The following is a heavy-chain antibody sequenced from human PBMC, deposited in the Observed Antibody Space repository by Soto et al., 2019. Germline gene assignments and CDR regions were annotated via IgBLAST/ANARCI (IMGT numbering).Heavy chain of an antibody. D-gene: IGHD6-19*01. CDR1: GFTVSANY. V-gene: IGHV3-53*01. CDR3: ARGKSSGWQPIDY. CDR2: IYTAGTT. Sequence: GGSLRLSCAASGFTVSANYMSWVRQAPGKGLEWVSIIYTAGTTYYADSVKGRFTISKDNSQNTLYLQMNSLRAEDTAVYYCARGKSSGWQPIDYWGQGTLVTVSS. J-gene: IGHJ4*02.